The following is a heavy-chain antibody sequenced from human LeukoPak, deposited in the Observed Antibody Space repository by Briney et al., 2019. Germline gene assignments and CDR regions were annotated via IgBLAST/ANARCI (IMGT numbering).Heavy chain of an antibody. CDR1: GFTLSSYS. CDR2: ISRTSGTI. J-gene: IGHJ5*02. CDR3: VRDIDR. V-gene: IGHV3-48*01. Sequence: GGSLRLSCAASGFTLSSYSMNWVRQAPGKGLEWVSYISRTSGTINYADSVKGRFTVSRDNAKNSLYLQMNSLRAEDTAVYYCVRDIDRWGQGTLVTVSS.